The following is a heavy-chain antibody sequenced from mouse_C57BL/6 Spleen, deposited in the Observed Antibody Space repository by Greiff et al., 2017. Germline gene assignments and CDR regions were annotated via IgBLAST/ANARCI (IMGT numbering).Heavy chain of an antibody. D-gene: IGHD3-2*02. Sequence: VQLQQPGAELVRPGSSVKLSCKASGYTFTSYWMDWVKQRPGQGLEWIGNIYPSDSETHYNQKFKDKATLTVDKSSSTAYMQLSSLTSEDSAVYYCARQTAQALGGYYFDDWGKGTTLTVAS. CDR3: ARQTAQALGGYYFDD. CDR1: GYTFTSYW. V-gene: IGHV1-61*01. J-gene: IGHJ2*01. CDR2: IYPSDSET.